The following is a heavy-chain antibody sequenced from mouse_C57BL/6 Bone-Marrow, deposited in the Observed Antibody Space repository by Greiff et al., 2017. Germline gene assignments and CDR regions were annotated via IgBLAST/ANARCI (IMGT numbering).Heavy chain of an antibody. D-gene: IGHD1-1*01. CDR1: GFTFSDFY. CDR3: GRDTTVGHFAY. CDR2: SRNKANDYTT. Sequence: EVKLVESGGGLVQPGRSLRLSCATSGFTFSDFYMEWVRQAPGKGLEWIAASRNKANDYTTEYSASVKGRFIVSRDTSTSILYLQMNALRAEDAAIDYCGRDTTVGHFAYWGQGTLLTVSA. V-gene: IGHV7-1*01. J-gene: IGHJ3*01.